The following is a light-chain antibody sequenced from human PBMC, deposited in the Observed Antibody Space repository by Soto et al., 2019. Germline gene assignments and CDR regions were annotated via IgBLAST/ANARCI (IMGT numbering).Light chain of an antibody. Sequence: QSVLTQPRSVSDSPGQSVAISCIGTSSDVGGYNLVSWYHQYPGKAPKLLIYDVNKRPSGVPDRFSGSKSGNTASLTISGLQAEDEADYYCCSYAGNFAYVFGTGTKVTVL. V-gene: IGLV2-11*01. CDR2: DVN. J-gene: IGLJ1*01. CDR3: CSYAGNFAYV. CDR1: SSDVGGYNL.